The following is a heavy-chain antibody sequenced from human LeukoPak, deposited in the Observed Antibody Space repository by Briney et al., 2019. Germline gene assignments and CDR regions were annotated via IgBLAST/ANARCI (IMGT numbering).Heavy chain of an antibody. D-gene: IGHD6-13*01. CDR3: TTDTWYSAGH. J-gene: IGHJ4*02. CDR1: GFIFSGSW. V-gene: IGHV3-7*03. CDR2: MKKDGSEK. Sequence: GGSLRLSCTASGFIFSGSWMAWIRQAPGKGLEWVAIMKKDGSEKYYVDSMKGRFTISRDNAKNSLFLQMNSLRAEDTAIYYCTTDTWYSAGHWGQGTLVTVSS.